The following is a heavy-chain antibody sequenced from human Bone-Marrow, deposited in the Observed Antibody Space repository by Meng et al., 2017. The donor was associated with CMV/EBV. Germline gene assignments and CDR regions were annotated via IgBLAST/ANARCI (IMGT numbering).Heavy chain of an antibody. J-gene: IGHJ6*02. CDR2: ISGSGGST. Sequence: GESLKISCAASGFTFSSYAMSWVRQATGKGLEWVSAISGSGGSTYYADSVKSRFTISRDNSENTLYLQMNSLRAEDTAVYSCAKEGRITIFGVVIVPYYYYGMDVWGQGTTVTVSS. CDR3: AKEGRITIFGVVIVPYYYYGMDV. V-gene: IGHV3-23*01. CDR1: GFTFSSYA. D-gene: IGHD3-3*01.